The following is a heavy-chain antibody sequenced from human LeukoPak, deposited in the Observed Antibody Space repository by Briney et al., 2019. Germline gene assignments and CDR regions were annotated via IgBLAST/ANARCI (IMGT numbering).Heavy chain of an antibody. J-gene: IGHJ3*02. CDR2: IYYSGST. Sequence: SETLSLTCTVSGGSIISSSYYWGWIRQPPGKGLEWIGSIYYSGSTYYNPSLKSRVTISVDTSKNQFSLKLSSVTAADTAVYYCARALYQPNAFDIWGQGTMVTVSS. V-gene: IGHV4-39*01. D-gene: IGHD2-2*01. CDR1: GGSIISSSYY. CDR3: ARALYQPNAFDI.